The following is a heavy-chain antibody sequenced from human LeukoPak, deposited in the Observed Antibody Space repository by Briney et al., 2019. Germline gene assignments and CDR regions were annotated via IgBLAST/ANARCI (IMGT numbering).Heavy chain of an antibody. V-gene: IGHV2-5*02. CDR2: INWDDQK. J-gene: IGHJ5*01. CDR3: PHRREWNGYEIQYWFAP. D-gene: IGHD3-3*01. Sequence: SGPTLVKPTQTLTLTCTFSGFSLTTSGVGVGWIRQPPGKALEWLALINWDDQKVYSPSLQSRLSITQGTSKNQVVLTMTNLDPGDTTTICRPHRREWNGYEIQYWFAPWGQGTLVTVSS. CDR1: GFSLTTSGVG.